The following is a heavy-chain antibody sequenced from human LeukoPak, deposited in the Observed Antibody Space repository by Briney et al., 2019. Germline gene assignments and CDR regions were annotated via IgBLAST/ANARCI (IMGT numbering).Heavy chain of an antibody. CDR3: AGTPDCWSGHRAFDI. CDR1: GGSLSGYY. CDR2: IYASGST. Sequence: SETLSLTCAVYGGSLSGYYWNWIRQPPGKGLEWIGYIYASGSTYYNTSLKSRVSISVDTSKKQFSLKLSSVTAADTAVYYFAGTPDCWSGHRAFDIWGQGTMVIVSS. V-gene: IGHV4-59*06. J-gene: IGHJ3*02. D-gene: IGHD3-3*01.